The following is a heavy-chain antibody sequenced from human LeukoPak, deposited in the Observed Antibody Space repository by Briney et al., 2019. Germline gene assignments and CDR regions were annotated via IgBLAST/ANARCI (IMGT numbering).Heavy chain of an antibody. V-gene: IGHV1-24*01. D-gene: IGHD2-15*01. Sequence: ASVKVSCKVSGYTLTELSMHWVRQAPGKGLEWMGGFDPEDGETIYAQKFQGRVTMTRDTSIGTAYMELSSLRPDDTAVYYCARAGIFCTADSCYSFDFWGQGTLVAVSS. CDR2: FDPEDGET. J-gene: IGHJ4*02. CDR1: GYTLTELS. CDR3: ARAGIFCTADSCYSFDF.